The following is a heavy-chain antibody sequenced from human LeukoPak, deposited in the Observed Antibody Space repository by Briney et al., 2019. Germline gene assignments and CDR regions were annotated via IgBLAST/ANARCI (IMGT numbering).Heavy chain of an antibody. J-gene: IGHJ4*02. Sequence: SETLSLTCTVSGGSISNYYWSWIRQTPGKGLEWIGYISYSGSTNYHPSLKSRVTISLDTSKNQFSLKLSSVTAADTAVYYCARGSGYVYYWGQGTLVTVSS. D-gene: IGHD5-12*01. CDR3: ARGSGYVYY. CDR2: ISYSGST. CDR1: GGSISNYY. V-gene: IGHV4-59*01.